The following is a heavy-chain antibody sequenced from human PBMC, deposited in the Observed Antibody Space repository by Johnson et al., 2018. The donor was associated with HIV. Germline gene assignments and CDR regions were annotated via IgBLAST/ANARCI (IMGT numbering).Heavy chain of an antibody. CDR3: AKDLRVFDWFNAYDAFDI. V-gene: IGHV3-30*18. D-gene: IGHD3-9*01. CDR2: ISYDGSDK. J-gene: IGHJ3*02. Sequence: QVQLVESGGGLVQPGGSLRLSCAASGFTFSSYGMNWVRQAPGKGLEWVAVISYDGSDKYYADSVKGRFTISRDNSKNTLYLQMNSLRADDTAVYYCAKDLRVFDWFNAYDAFDIWGQGTMVTVSS. CDR1: GFTFSSYG.